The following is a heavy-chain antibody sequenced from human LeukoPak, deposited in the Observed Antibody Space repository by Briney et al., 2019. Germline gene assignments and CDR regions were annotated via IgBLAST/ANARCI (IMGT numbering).Heavy chain of an antibody. J-gene: IGHJ4*02. CDR3: ARDRAAAGTRDLDY. V-gene: IGHV3-30-3*01. D-gene: IGHD6-13*01. CDR2: ISYDGSNK. Sequence: GGSLRLSCAASGFTFSDYYMSWIRQAPGKGLEWVAVISYDGSNKYYADSVKGRFTISRDNSKNTLYLQMNSLRAEDTAVYYCARDRAAAGTRDLDYWGQGTLVTVSS. CDR1: GFTFSDYY.